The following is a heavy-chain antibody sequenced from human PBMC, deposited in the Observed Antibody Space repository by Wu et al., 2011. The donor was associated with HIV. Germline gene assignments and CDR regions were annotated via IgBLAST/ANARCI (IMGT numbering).Heavy chain of an antibody. CDR1: GYTFTGYY. Sequence: QVQLVQQSGAEVKKPGASVKVSCKASGYTFTGYYMHWVRQAPGQGLEWMGWINPNSGGTNYAQKFQGRVTMTRDTSISTAYMALTRLTSDDMAVYYCAREEATHSSWFDYWGQGTLVTVSP. J-gene: IGHJ5*01. D-gene: IGHD6-13*01. CDR2: INPNSGGT. V-gene: IGHV1-2*02. CDR3: AREEATHSSWFDY.